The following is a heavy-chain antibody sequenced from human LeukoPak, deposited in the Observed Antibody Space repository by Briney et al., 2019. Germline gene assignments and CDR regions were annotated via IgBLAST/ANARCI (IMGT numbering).Heavy chain of an antibody. CDR1: GGTFSSYA. V-gene: IGHV1-69*01. J-gene: IGHJ5*02. Sequence: SVKVSCKASGGTFSSYAISWVRQAPGQGLEWMGGIIPIFGTANYAQKFQGRVTITADESTSTAYMELSSLRSEDTAVYYCARVGGYCTNGVVLCRPTAENDWFDPWGQGTLVTVSS. CDR2: IIPIFGTA. CDR3: ARVGGYCTNGVVLCRPTAENDWFDP. D-gene: IGHD2-8*01.